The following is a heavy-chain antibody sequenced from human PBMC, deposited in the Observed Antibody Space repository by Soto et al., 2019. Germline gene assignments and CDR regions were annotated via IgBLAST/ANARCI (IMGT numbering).Heavy chain of an antibody. J-gene: IGHJ2*01. CDR2: ISGSGDST. V-gene: IGHV3-23*01. D-gene: IGHD6-13*01. Sequence: AGGSRRLSCPPSGFTFSTYARGWVRQAQGRGREWVSAISGSGDSTYYADSVKGRFTSYRDNTNNTLYLQMRPLRAEDTAVYSCAGSAGTYWYFHLWGRGTLVTVSS. CDR1: GFTFSTYA. CDR3: AGSAGTYWYFHL.